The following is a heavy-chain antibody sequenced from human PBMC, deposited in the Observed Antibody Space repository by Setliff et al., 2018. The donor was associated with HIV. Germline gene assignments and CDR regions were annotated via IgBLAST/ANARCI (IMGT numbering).Heavy chain of an antibody. V-gene: IGHV5-51*01. CDR2: IYPGDSDT. CDR3: ARSDRVLWFGELSKYLYFQH. Sequence: PGESLKISCKGSGYSFTSYWVGWVRQMPGKGLEWMGIIYPGDSDTRYSPSFQGQVTISADKSISTAYLQWSSLKASDTATYYCARSDRVLWFGELSKYLYFQHWGQGTLVTVSS. CDR1: GYSFTSYW. D-gene: IGHD3-10*01. J-gene: IGHJ1*01.